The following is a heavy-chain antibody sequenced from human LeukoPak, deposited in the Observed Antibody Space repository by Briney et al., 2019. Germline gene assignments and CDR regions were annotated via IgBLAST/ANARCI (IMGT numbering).Heavy chain of an antibody. V-gene: IGHV1-8*01. CDR2: MNPNSGNT. CDR3: ARIKRFPRQVWFDP. J-gene: IGHJ5*02. Sequence: GASVTVSCKASGYTFTSYDINWVRQATGQGLEWMGWMNPNSGNTGYAQKFQGRVAMTRNTSISTAYMELSSLRSEDTAVYYCARIKRFPRQVWFDPWGQGTLVTVSS. CDR1: GYTFTSYD. D-gene: IGHD2-21*01.